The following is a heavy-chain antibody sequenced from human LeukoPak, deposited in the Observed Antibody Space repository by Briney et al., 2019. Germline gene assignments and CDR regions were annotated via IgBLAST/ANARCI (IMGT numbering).Heavy chain of an antibody. CDR1: GGTFSSYA. CDR2: IIPILGIA. J-gene: IGHJ4*02. CDR3: ARDGAGDYYGSGSYYTPY. Sequence: AASVKVSCKASGGTFSSYAISWVRQAPGQGLEWMGRIIPILGIANYAQKFQGRVTITADKSTSTAYMELSSLRSEDTAVYYCARDGAGDYYGSGSYYTPYWGQGTLVTVSS. D-gene: IGHD3-10*01. V-gene: IGHV1-69*04.